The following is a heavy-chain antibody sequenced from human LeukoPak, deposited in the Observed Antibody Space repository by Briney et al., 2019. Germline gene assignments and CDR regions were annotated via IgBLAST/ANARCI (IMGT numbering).Heavy chain of an antibody. CDR1: GGSISTSAYY. CDR3: ARGGFYYDSSGYYYIYAFNI. D-gene: IGHD3-22*01. J-gene: IGHJ3*02. V-gene: IGHV4-61*08. CDR2: IHDSGST. Sequence: SETLSLTCIVSGGSISTSAYYWGWIRQPPGEGLQWIGYIHDSGSTNYNPSLKSRVTISIDTSKNQFSLKLSSVTAADTAVYCCARGGFYYDSSGYYYIYAFNIWGQGTMVTVSS.